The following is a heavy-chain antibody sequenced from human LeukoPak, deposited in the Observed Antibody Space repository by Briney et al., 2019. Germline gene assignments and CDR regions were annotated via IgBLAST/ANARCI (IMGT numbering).Heavy chain of an antibody. Sequence: GESLTISCKGSGYTFTNYWIGWVRQMPGKGLEWMGIIYSSDSDTKYSPSFEGQVTLSADTSISTAYLQWASLKASDTAIYYCVRHQGTRYCSGGTGSSPGDYWGQGTPVTVSS. V-gene: IGHV5-51*01. CDR2: IYSSDSDT. D-gene: IGHD2-15*01. CDR3: VRHQGTRYCSGGTGSSPGDY. CDR1: GYTFTNYW. J-gene: IGHJ4*02.